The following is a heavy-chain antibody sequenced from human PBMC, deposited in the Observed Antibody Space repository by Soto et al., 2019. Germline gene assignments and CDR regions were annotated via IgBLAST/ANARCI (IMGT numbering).Heavy chain of an antibody. CDR1: GVTFSTYA. Sequence: EVQLLESGGGLVQPGGSLRLSCAASGVTFSTYAMSWVRQAPGKGLEWVSAISRSGGSTYYADSVKGRFTVSRDNPENMLYLQMNGLRAEDTAVYFCAKGSASTYYFDSWGQGTLVTVSS. CDR2: ISRSGGST. J-gene: IGHJ4*02. CDR3: AKGSASTYYFDS. V-gene: IGHV3-23*01. D-gene: IGHD6-19*01.